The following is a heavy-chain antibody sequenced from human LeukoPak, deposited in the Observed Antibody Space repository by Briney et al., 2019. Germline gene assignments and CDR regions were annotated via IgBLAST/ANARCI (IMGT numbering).Heavy chain of an antibody. CDR1: GYTFTVYH. Sequence: GASVKVSYKTSGYTFTVYHIHWVRQAPGQGLEWMGWINPNSGGTNYAQKLQDRVTMPGDTSISTAYMELRSLTSDDAAVYYCGLVASGNWWFDPWGQGTLVTVSS. CDR2: INPNSGGT. D-gene: IGHD2-8*02. V-gene: IGHV1-2*02. CDR3: GLVASGNWWFDP. J-gene: IGHJ5*02.